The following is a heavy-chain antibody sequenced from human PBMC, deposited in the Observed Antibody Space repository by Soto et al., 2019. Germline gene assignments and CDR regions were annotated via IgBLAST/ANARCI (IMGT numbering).Heavy chain of an antibody. CDR2: IIPIFGTA. CDR3: ARGITYYYDSSGYYTEDHAFDI. Sequence: SVKVSCKASGGTFSSYAISWVRQAPGQGLEWMGGIIPIFGTANYAQKFQGRVTITADKSTSTAYMELSSLRSEDTAVYYCARGITYYYDSSGYYTEDHAFDIWGQGTMVTVSS. D-gene: IGHD3-22*01. CDR1: GGTFSSYA. V-gene: IGHV1-69*06. J-gene: IGHJ3*02.